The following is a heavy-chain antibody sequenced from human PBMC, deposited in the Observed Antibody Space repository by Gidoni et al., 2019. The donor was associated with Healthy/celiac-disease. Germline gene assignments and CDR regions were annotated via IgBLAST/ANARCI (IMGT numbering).Heavy chain of an antibody. CDR3: ARDESDYYDSSGYFPD. CDR2: ISSSSSYI. V-gene: IGHV3-21*01. Sequence: EVQLVESGGGLVKPVGSLRLSCPASGFTFSSYSMNWVRQAPGKGLEWVSSISSSSSYIYYADSVKGRFTISRDNAKNSLYLQMNSLRAEDTAVYYCARDESDYYDSSGYFPDWGQGTLVTVSS. J-gene: IGHJ4*02. CDR1: GFTFSSYS. D-gene: IGHD3-22*01.